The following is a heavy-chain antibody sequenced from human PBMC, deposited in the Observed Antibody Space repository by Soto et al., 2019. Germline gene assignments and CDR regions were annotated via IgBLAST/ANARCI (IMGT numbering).Heavy chain of an antibody. CDR2: ISGSADST. Sequence: EVQLLESGGGLVQPGGSLRVSCAASGFAFNIYAMSWVRQAPGKGLEWVSVISGSADSTNYADSVKGPFTISRDTSKYPVYSQVNSLTVEDTAVYYCAKERNHYGSGSYFDYWGQGPLVTVSS. CDR1: GFAFNIYA. V-gene: IGHV3-23*01. D-gene: IGHD3-10*01. J-gene: IGHJ4*02. CDR3: AKERNHYGSGSYFDY.